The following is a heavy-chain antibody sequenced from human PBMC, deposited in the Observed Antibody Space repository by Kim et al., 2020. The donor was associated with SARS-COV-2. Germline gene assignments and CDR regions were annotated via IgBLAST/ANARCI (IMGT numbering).Heavy chain of an antibody. V-gene: IGHV5-10-1*01. D-gene: IGHD3-10*01. J-gene: IGHJ5*02. CDR3: ASLGSGSYDWWFDP. Sequence: PSFQGHVTISADKSISTAYLQWSSLKASDTAMYYCASLGSGSYDWWFDPWGQGTLVTVSS.